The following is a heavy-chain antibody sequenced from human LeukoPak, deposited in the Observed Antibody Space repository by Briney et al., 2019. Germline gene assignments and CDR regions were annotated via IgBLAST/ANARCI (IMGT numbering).Heavy chain of an antibody. D-gene: IGHD5-12*01. V-gene: IGHV1-2*02. CDR2: INPDNGGT. Sequence: GASVTVTCKASGYTFTGYDMHWVRQAPGQGLEWMGWINPDNGGTNYAQKFQGRVTMTRDMSISTAYMELSRLRSDDTAVYYCARDPSNSGYDYLYYFDYWGQGTLVTVSS. CDR1: GYTFTGYD. J-gene: IGHJ4*02. CDR3: ARDPSNSGYDYLYYFDY.